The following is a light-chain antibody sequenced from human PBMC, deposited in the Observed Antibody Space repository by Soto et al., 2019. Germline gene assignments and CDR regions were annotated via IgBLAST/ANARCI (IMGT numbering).Light chain of an antibody. Sequence: ETMLTQSQDTLSVSLGERATLSFRASQSLRSSLAWYQQKPGQAPRLLIYDASNRATGIPARFSGSGSGTDFTLTISSLEPEDFAVNDRQQRSNGPPITFGEGTRLEIK. CDR2: DAS. V-gene: IGKV3-11*01. CDR1: QSLRSS. CDR3: QQRSNGPPIT. J-gene: IGKJ5*01.